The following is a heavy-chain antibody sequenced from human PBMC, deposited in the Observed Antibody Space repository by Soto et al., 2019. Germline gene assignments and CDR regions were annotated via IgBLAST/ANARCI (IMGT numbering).Heavy chain of an antibody. CDR3: ARRYGGNFDY. Sequence: SETLSLTCAVSGGSISSGGYYWSWIRQHPGKGLEWIGYIYYSGSTYYNPSLKSRVTISVDTSKNQFSLKLSSVTAADTAVYYCARRYGGNFDYWGQGTLVTVSS. D-gene: IGHD2-15*01. CDR2: IYYSGST. V-gene: IGHV4-31*11. J-gene: IGHJ4*02. CDR1: GGSISSGGYY.